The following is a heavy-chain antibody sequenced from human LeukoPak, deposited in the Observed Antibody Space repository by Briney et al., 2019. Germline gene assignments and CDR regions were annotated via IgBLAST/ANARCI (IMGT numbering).Heavy chain of an antibody. CDR2: INHSGST. CDR3: ARRPRSAGNYYYYYMDV. D-gene: IGHD1-26*01. J-gene: IGHJ6*03. V-gene: IGHV4-34*01. Sequence: SETLSLTCAVYGGSFSGYYWSWIRQPPGKGLEWIGEINHSGSTNYNPSLKSRVTISVDTSKNQFSLKLSSVTAADTAVYYCARRPRSAGNYYYYYMDVWGKGTTVTISS. CDR1: GGSFSGYY.